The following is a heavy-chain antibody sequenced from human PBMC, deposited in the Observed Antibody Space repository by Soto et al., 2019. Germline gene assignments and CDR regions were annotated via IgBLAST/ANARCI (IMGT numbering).Heavy chain of an antibody. J-gene: IGHJ6*02. Sequence: QVQLVQSGAEVKKPGASVKVSCKASGYTFTSYGISWVRQAPGQGLEWMGWISAYNGNTNYAQKLQGRVTMTTDTPTSTAYMELRSLRSDDTAVYYCARVRRGYCSGGSCPRYYYYYGMDVWGQGTTVTVSS. CDR3: ARVRRGYCSGGSCPRYYYYYGMDV. V-gene: IGHV1-18*01. D-gene: IGHD2-15*01. CDR2: ISAYNGNT. CDR1: GYTFTSYG.